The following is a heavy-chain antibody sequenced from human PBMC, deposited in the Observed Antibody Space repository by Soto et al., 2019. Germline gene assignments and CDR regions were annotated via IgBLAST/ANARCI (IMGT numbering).Heavy chain of an antibody. J-gene: IGHJ6*02. CDR1: GGTFSIYA. V-gene: IGHV1-69*13. CDR2: IIPIFGTA. D-gene: IGHD5-18*01. CDR3: ARDVDTAMAYGMDV. Sequence: VKVSCKGSGGTFSIYAISWVLQAPGQGLEWMGGIIPIFGTANYAQKFQGRVTITADESTSTAYMELGSLRSEDTAVYYCARDVDTAMAYGMDVWGQGTTVTVSS.